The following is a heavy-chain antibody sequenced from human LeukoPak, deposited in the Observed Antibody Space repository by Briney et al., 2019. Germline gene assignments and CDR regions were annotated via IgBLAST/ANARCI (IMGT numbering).Heavy chain of an antibody. Sequence: GGSLRLSCAVSGCTFSSYSMNWVRQAPGKGLEWVSSISSSSSYIYYADSVKGRFTISRDNAKNSLYLQMNSLRAEDTAVYYCARPYSGSYDYWGQGTLVTVSS. J-gene: IGHJ4*02. D-gene: IGHD1-26*01. V-gene: IGHV3-21*01. CDR2: ISSSSSYI. CDR3: ARPYSGSYDY. CDR1: GCTFSSYS.